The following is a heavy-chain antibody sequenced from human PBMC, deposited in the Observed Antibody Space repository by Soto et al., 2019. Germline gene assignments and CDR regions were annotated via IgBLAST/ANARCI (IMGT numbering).Heavy chain of an antibody. CDR2: IIPIFGTA. V-gene: IGHV1-69*13. Sequence: SVKVSCKASGGAFSSYAISWVRQAPGQGLEWMGGIIPIFGTANYAQKFQGRVTITADESTSTAYMELSSLRSEDTAVYYCARDMTAMIDYYYYYGMDVWGQGTTVTVSS. D-gene: IGHD5-18*01. CDR1: GGAFSSYA. CDR3: ARDMTAMIDYYYYYGMDV. J-gene: IGHJ6*02.